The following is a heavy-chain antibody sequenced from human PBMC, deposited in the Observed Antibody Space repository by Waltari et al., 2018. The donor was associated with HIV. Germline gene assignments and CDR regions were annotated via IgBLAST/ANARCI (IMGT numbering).Heavy chain of an antibody. CDR2: TSHRSKWCK. Sequence: HVQLLQSGPGLVTSSQTLSITCALSGASVSSDSAAWNWFRRSPSGGLEWLGRTSHRSKWCKLYAPSVRGRIRVDVYPYVNHFSLHLDSVTPDDAAVYYCARDRNGLDYWGQGTVFTVSS. CDR3: ARDRNGLDY. J-gene: IGHJ4*02. D-gene: IGHD1-1*01. V-gene: IGHV6-1*02. CDR1: GASVSSDSAA.